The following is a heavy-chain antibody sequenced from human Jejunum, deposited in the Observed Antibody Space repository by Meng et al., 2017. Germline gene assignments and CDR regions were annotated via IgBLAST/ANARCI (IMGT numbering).Heavy chain of an antibody. J-gene: IGHJ6*02. D-gene: IGHD2-21*02. CDR2: ISSSGRTI. CDR3: ARGFGLIVGGTAVYGMDV. CDR1: GFSFNDYE. V-gene: IGHV3-48*03. Sequence: GESLKISCVASGFSFNDYEVHWVRQAPGKGLEWVSSISSSGRTIYYADSVRGRFTISRDNAKSSLYLQMSSLSAEDTAVYYCARGFGLIVGGTAVYGMDVWGQGTTVTVSS.